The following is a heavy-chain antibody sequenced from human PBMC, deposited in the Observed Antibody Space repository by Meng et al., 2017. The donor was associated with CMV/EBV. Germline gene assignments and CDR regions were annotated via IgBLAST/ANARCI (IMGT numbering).Heavy chain of an antibody. Sequence: LQWQESGPGRVKPSETLSLTCTVSGGSISSSSYYWGWIRQPPGKGLEWIGSIYYSGSTYYNPALKSRVTISVDTSKNQFSLKLSSVTAADMAVYYCASLAGDYWGQGTLVTVSS. CDR1: GGSISSSSYY. D-gene: IGHD3-10*01. CDR3: ASLAGDY. J-gene: IGHJ4*02. CDR2: IYYSGST. V-gene: IGHV4-39*07.